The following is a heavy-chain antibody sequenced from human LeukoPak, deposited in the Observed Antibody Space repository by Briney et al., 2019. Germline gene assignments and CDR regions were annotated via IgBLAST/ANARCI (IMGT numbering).Heavy chain of an antibody. V-gene: IGHV1-2*02. J-gene: IGHJ4*02. CDR3: ARDPVGASGY. CDR1: GYTFTGYY. CDR2: INPHSGGT. D-gene: IGHD1-26*01. Sequence: ASVTVSCKAFGYTFTGYYMHWVRQAPGQGLEWMGWINPHSGGTKYAQIFQGRVSITRDTSISTAYMELSRLRFDDTAVYYCARDPVGASGYWGQGTLVTVSS.